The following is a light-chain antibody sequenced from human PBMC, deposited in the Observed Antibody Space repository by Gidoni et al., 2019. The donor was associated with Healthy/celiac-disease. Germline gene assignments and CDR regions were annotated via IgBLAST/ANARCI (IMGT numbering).Light chain of an antibody. Sequence: EIVLTQSPGTLSLSPGERATLSCRASQSVSSRYLAWYPQKPGQAPRLLIYGASSRATGIPDRCSGSGSGTDFTLTISRLEPEDFAVYYCQQYGSSPRFTFXPXTKVDIK. V-gene: IGKV3-20*01. J-gene: IGKJ3*01. CDR3: QQYGSSPRFT. CDR1: QSVSSRY. CDR2: GAS.